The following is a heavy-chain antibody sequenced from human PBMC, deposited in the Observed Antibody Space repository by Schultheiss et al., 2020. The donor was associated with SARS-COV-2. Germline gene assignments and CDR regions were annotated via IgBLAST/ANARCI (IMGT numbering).Heavy chain of an antibody. CDR3: ARDFSAGVGATPSQFDY. CDR1: GFTFSSYG. V-gene: IGHV3-33*01. D-gene: IGHD1-26*01. CDR2: IWYDGSNK. J-gene: IGHJ4*02. Sequence: GGSLRLSCAASGFTFSSYGMHWVRQSPGKGLEWVAVIWYDGSNKYYADSVKGRFTISRDNSKNTLYLQMNSLRAEDTAVYYCARDFSAGVGATPSQFDYWGQGTLVTVSS.